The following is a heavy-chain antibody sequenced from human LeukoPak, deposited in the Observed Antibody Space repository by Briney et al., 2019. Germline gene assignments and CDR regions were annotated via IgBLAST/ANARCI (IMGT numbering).Heavy chain of an antibody. J-gene: IGHJ4*02. V-gene: IGHV3-23*01. Sequence: GGSLRLSCVVSGFTFSTYAMSWVRQAPGKGLEWVSGISASGGSTYYADSVKGRFTISRDNSKNTLYLQMNSLRAEDTAMYYCARDMGLRPLDYWGQGTLVTVSS. D-gene: IGHD5-12*01. CDR3: ARDMGLRPLDY. CDR1: GFTFSTYA. CDR2: ISASGGST.